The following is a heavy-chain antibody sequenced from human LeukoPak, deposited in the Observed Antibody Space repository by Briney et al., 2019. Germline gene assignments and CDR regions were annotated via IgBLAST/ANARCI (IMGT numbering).Heavy chain of an antibody. CDR2: INHSGSA. V-gene: IGHV4-34*01. Sequence: PETLSLTCAVYGGSFSGYQWSWIRQSPGKGLEYIGKINHSGSANYNPSLKSRVTISVHTSNNQFSLKLSSVTAADTAVYYCASGIAAAGTGYWGQGTLVTVSS. D-gene: IGHD6-13*01. CDR1: GGSFSGYQ. CDR3: ASGIAAAGTGY. J-gene: IGHJ4*02.